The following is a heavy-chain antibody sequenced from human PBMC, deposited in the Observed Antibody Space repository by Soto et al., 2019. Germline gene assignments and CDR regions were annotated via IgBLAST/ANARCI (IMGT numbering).Heavy chain of an antibody. D-gene: IGHD6-19*01. CDR2: IIPIFGTA. J-gene: IGHJ6*02. CDR3: ARSQGYSSGWYSSYYYYGMDV. Sequence: SVKVSCKASGGTFSSYAISWVRQAPGQGLEWMGGIIPIFGTANYAQKFQGRGTITADESTSTAYMELSSLRSEDTAVYYCARSQGYSSGWYSSYYYYGMDVWGQGTTVTVSS. CDR1: GGTFSSYA. V-gene: IGHV1-69*13.